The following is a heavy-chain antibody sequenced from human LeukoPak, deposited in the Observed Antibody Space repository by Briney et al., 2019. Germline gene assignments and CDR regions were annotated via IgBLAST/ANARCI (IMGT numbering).Heavy chain of an antibody. V-gene: IGHV4-31*03. J-gene: IGHJ5*02. CDR2: IYYSATT. D-gene: IGHD5-24*01. Sequence: SQTLSPTCPVSGGSISSGGYYWSWIRQHPGKGLEWICYIYYSATTYYTPSLKSRFTISVDTSKNQFSLNLSSVTAAATAVYYCAREEMATANWFDPWGQGNLVTVSS. CDR1: GGSISSGGYY. CDR3: AREEMATANWFDP.